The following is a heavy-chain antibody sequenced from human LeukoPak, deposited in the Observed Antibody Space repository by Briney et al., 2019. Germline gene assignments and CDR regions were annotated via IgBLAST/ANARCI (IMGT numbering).Heavy chain of an antibody. Sequence: SETLSLTCTVSGGSISNSSYYWGWIRQPPGKGLEWIGSMYCSGSTYYNPSLKSRATISVDTSKNQFSLKLSFVTAADTAVYYCARHGRMGTINPSYWGQGTLVTVSS. V-gene: IGHV4-39*01. D-gene: IGHD5-24*01. CDR2: MYCSGST. CDR1: GGSISNSSYY. J-gene: IGHJ4*02. CDR3: ARHGRMGTINPSY.